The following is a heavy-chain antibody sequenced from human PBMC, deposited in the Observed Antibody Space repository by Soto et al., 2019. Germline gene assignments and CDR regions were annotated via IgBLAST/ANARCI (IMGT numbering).Heavy chain of an antibody. CDR3: ARDGWYYYYYGMDV. D-gene: IGHD6-19*01. CDR1: GGSFSGYY. CDR2: INHSGST. V-gene: IGHV4-34*01. Sequence: SETLSITCAVYGGSFSGYYWSWIRQPPGKGLEWIGEINHSGSTNYNPSLKSRVTISVDTSKNQFSLKLSSVTAADTAVYYCARDGWYYYYYGMDVWGQGTTVTVSS. J-gene: IGHJ6*02.